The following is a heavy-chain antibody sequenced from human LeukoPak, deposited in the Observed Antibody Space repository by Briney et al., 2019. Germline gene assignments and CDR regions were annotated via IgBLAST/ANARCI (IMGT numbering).Heavy chain of an antibody. CDR3: ARGTRYDILTGYYPLFDY. J-gene: IGHJ4*02. CDR2: IYHSGST. V-gene: IGHV4-30-2*01. Sequence: KTSETLSLTCAVSGGSISSGGYSWSWIRQPPGKGLEWIGYIYHSGSTYYNPSLKSRVTISVDRSKNQFSLKLSSVTAADTAVYYCARGTRYDILTGYYPLFDYWGQGTLVTVSS. D-gene: IGHD3-9*01. CDR1: GGSISSGGYS.